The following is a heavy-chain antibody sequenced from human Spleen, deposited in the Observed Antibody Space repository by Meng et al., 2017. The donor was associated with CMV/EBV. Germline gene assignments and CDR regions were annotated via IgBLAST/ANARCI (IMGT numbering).Heavy chain of an antibody. D-gene: IGHD3-3*01. CDR1: GGSFSGYY. CDR3: ASKYDFWSGYYSLPVFGMDV. CDR2: IQHSGST. V-gene: IGHV4-34*01. J-gene: IGHJ6*02. Sequence: TETLSLTCAVCGGSFSGYYWSWIRQPPGKGLEWIGEIQHSGSTNYNPSLKSRVTISVDTSKNQFSPKLSSVTAADTAVYYCASKYDFWSGYYSLPVFGMDVWGQGTTVTVSS.